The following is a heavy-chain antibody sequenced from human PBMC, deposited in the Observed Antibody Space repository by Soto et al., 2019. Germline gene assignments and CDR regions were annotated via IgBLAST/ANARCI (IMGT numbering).Heavy chain of an antibody. J-gene: IGHJ6*02. V-gene: IGHV1-69*01. D-gene: IGHD6-13*01. CDR1: GGTFSSYA. CDR3: ARSGSSSGYGRDG. Sequence: QVQLVQSGAEVKKPGSSVKVSCKASGGTFSSYAISWVRQAPGQGLEWRGGIIPIFGTANYAQTFQGRVRITADEPTSTADMELSSLRSEDTAVYYGARSGSSSGYGRDGRGQGTTVTVSS. CDR2: IIPIFGTA.